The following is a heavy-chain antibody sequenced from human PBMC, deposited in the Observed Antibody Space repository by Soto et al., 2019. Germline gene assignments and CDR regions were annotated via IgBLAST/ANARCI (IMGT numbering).Heavy chain of an antibody. CDR3: ARHGALCTNGVCYSVGYFDY. J-gene: IGHJ4*02. V-gene: IGHV3-30-3*01. CDR2: ISYDGSNK. Sequence: DVVAVISYDGSNKYYADSVKGRFTISRDNSKNTLYLQMNSLRAEDRAVYYCARHGALCTNGVCYSVGYFDYWGQGTLVTVSS. D-gene: IGHD2-8*01.